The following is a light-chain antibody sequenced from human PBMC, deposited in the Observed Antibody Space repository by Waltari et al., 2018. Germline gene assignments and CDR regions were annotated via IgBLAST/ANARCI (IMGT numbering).Light chain of an antibody. J-gene: IGKJ2*01. V-gene: IGKV1-39*01. CDR2: TTS. CDR1: QNVNGY. Sequence: EIQVTQSLSPLSASVGDRVPITCRATQNVNGYLNWYKQNPGKAPNVLIYTTSNVQSGVPSSFSGSGFGTAFTLTISSLQPEDSATYYCQQTYTMPDTSGQGTSWRSN. CDR3: QQTYTMPDT.